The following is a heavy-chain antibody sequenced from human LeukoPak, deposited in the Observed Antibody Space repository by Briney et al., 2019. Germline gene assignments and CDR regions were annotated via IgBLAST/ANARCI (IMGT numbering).Heavy chain of an antibody. J-gene: IGHJ4*02. V-gene: IGHV3-23*01. CDR1: GFTFNSYA. Sequence: GGSLRLSCAASGFTFNSYAMNWVRQAPGKGLQWVSTISTSGGSTFSADSVKGRFTISRDNSKNTLYLQMNSLRAEDSAVYFCAKGGNRGVIQLQNFDYWGQGTLVTVSS. CDR3: AKGGNRGVIQLQNFDY. CDR2: ISTSGGST. D-gene: IGHD3-10*01.